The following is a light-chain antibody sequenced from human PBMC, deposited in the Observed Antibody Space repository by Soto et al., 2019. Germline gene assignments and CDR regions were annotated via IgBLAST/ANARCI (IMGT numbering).Light chain of an antibody. V-gene: IGLV2-14*01. J-gene: IGLJ1*01. CDR2: EVS. Sequence: QSALTQPASVSGSPGQSSTISCTGTSRDVGGNKYVSWYQQHPGEAPKLMIYEVSNRPSGVSNRFSGSKSGNTASLTISGLQAEDEADYYCSSYTSSSTYVFGTGTKVTVL. CDR3: SSYTSSSTYV. CDR1: SRDVGGNKY.